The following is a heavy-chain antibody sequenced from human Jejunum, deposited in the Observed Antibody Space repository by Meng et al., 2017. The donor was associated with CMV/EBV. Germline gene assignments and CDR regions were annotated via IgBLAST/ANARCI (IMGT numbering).Heavy chain of an antibody. Sequence: GFTFSSHGMSWVRRPPGKGLEWVANISPDGSEKYYVESVRGRFTISRDNVENSVHLQLTSLGVEDTAVYYCTKARLFYKVLVESWGQGTGVTVSS. J-gene: IGHJ4*02. CDR3: TKARLFYKVLVES. D-gene: IGHD3-3*02. V-gene: IGHV3-7*01. CDR2: ISPDGSEK. CDR1: GFTFSSHG.